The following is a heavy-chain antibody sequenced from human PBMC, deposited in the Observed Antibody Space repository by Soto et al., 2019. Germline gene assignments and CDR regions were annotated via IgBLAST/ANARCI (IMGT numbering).Heavy chain of an antibody. CDR3: ASDGDPADDQGELDC. Sequence: QVQLVESGGGVVQPGRSLRLSCAASGFTFSNYGMHWVRQAPGKGLEWVAVIWYDGSNRYYADSVKGRFTISRDNSQKTLSLQMNSLTDEHSAGCNCASDGDPADDQGELDCWSQGTLVTGSS. J-gene: IGHJ4*02. D-gene: IGHD3-16*01. CDR1: GFTFSNYG. CDR2: IWYDGSNR. V-gene: IGHV3-33*01.